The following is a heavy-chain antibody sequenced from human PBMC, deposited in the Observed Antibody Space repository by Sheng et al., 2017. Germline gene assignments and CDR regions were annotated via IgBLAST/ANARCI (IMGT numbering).Heavy chain of an antibody. CDR2: IIPILGIA. Sequence: QVQLVQSGAEVKKPGSSVKVSCKASGGTFSSYTISWVRQAPGQGLEWMGRIIPILGIANYAQKFQGRVTITADKSTSTAYMELSSLRSEDTAVYYCARDENGYSSGWYVFDYWGQGTLVTVSS. D-gene: IGHD6-19*01. CDR3: ARDENGYSSGWYVFDY. CDR1: GGTFSSYT. V-gene: IGHV1-69*08. J-gene: IGHJ4*02.